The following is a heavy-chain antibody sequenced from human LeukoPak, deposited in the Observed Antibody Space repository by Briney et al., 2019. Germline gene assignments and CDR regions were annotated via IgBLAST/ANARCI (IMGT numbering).Heavy chain of an antibody. J-gene: IGHJ6*02. CDR3: ARDRTTVTTGYYGMDV. V-gene: IGHV1-46*01. Sequence: ASVKVSCKASGYTFINYYMHWVRQAPGQGLEWMGIINPSGGSTSYAQKFQGRVTMTRDTSTSTVYMELSSLRSEDTAVYYCARDRTTVTTGYYGMDVWGQGTTVTVSS. CDR1: GYTFINYY. CDR2: INPSGGST. D-gene: IGHD4-17*01.